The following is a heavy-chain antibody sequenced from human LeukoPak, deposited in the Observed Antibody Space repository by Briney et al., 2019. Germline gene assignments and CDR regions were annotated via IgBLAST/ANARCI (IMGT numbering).Heavy chain of an antibody. CDR3: AKGDSSSPRRPFDY. J-gene: IGHJ4*02. V-gene: IGHV3-30-3*01. CDR2: ISYDGSNK. Sequence: GGSLRLSCAASGFTFSSYAMHWVRQAPGKGLEWVAVISYDGSNKYYADSVKGRFTISRDNSKNTLYLQMSSLRAEDTAVYFCAKGDSSSPRRPFDYWGQGTLVTVSS. CDR1: GFTFSSYA. D-gene: IGHD6-6*01.